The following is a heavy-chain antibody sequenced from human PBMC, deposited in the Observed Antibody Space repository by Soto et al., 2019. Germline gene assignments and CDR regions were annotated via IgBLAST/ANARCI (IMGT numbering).Heavy chain of an antibody. CDR1: GFTFTSSA. CDR2: IVVGSGNT. CDR3: AADPYCTNGVCYRPSFGGAFDI. J-gene: IGHJ3*02. Sequence: SVKVSCKASGFTFTSSAVQWVRQARGQRLEWIGWIVVGSGNTNYAQKFQERVTITRYMSTSTAYMELSSLRTVDTAVYYCAADPYCTNGVCYRPSFGGAFDIWGQGTMVTVSS. V-gene: IGHV1-58*01. D-gene: IGHD2-8*01.